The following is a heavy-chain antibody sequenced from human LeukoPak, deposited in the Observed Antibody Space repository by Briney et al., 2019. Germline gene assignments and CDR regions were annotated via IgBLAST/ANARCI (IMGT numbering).Heavy chain of an antibody. CDR2: IYYSGST. D-gene: IGHD2-2*01. CDR3: ARYHSTWGLNY. CDR1: GASISSITYY. V-gene: IGHV4-39*01. J-gene: IGHJ4*02. Sequence: PSETLSLTCTVSGASISSITYYWGWIRQPPGKGLEWIGSIYYSGSTYYTTSLKSRVTISIDTSNNQFSLKLTSVTAADTAVYYCARYHSTWGLNYWGQGTLVTVSS.